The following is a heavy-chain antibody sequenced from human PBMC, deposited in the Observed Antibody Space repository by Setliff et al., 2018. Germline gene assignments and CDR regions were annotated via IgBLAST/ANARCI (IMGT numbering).Heavy chain of an antibody. J-gene: IGHJ4*02. V-gene: IGHV4-39*01. Sequence: SETLSLTCTVSGGSISSGSYYWGWIRQPPRKGLEWIGSIHYSGSTIYSPSLKSRVTISVDTSKNQFSLRLTSVTAADTAIYYCARNPASGAYYSSRPFHFDYWGQGALVTVSS. CDR2: IHYSGST. D-gene: IGHD3-22*01. CDR1: GGSISSGSYY. CDR3: ARNPASGAYYSSRPFHFDY.